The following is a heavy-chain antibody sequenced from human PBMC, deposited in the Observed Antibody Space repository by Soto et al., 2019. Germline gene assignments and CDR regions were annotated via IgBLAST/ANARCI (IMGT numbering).Heavy chain of an antibody. CDR1: GFTFSSYA. CDR2: ISGSGGST. V-gene: IGHV3-23*01. J-gene: IGHJ4*02. Sequence: ESGGGLVQPGGSLRLSCAASGFTFSSYAMTWVRQAPGKGLEWVSAISGSGGSTYYADSVKGRFTISRDNSKNTLYLQMNSLIAEDTAVYYCAKTVYYDFWSGPSRFDYWGQGTLVTVSS. CDR3: AKTVYYDFWSGPSRFDY. D-gene: IGHD3-3*01.